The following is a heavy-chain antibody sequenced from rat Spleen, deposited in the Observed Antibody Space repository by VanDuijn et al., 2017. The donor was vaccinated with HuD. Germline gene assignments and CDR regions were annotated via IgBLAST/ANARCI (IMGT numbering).Heavy chain of an antibody. D-gene: IGHD1-2*01. CDR2: ISYDGSST. J-gene: IGHJ2*01. Sequence: EVQLVESGGGLVQPGRSMKLSCAASGFTFSNYDMAWVRQAPTKGLEWVASISYDGSSTYYRDSVKGRFTISRDNAKSTLYLQMNSLRSEDTATYYCTRETIAASYREYYFDYWGQGVMVTVSS. CDR1: GFTFSNYD. V-gene: IGHV5-7*01. CDR3: TRETIAASYREYYFDY.